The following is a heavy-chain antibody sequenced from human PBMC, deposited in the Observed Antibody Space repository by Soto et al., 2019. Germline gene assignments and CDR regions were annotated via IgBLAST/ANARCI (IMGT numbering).Heavy chain of an antibody. Sequence: PGGSLRLSCAASGFTFISYWMSWGRQAPGKGLEWVANIKQDGSEKYYVDSVKGRFTISRDNAKNSLYLQMNSLRAEDTAVYYCARETHDYGDYVSSCYFDYWGQGTLVTVSS. CDR1: GFTFISYW. CDR3: ARETHDYGDYVSSCYFDY. V-gene: IGHV3-7*03. J-gene: IGHJ4*02. CDR2: IKQDGSEK. D-gene: IGHD4-17*01.